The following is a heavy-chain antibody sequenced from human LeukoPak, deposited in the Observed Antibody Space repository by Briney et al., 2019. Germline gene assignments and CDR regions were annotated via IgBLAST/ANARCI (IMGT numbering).Heavy chain of an antibody. CDR1: GGSISSSSYY. CDR2: IYYSGST. J-gene: IGHJ4*02. CDR3: ARQDSYYDSSGYLPTYYFDY. Sequence: SETLSLTCTVSGGSISSSSYYWGWIRQPPGKGLEWIGSIYYSGSTYYNPSLKSRVTISVDTSKNQFSLKLSSVTAAGTAVYYCARQDSYYDSSGYLPTYYFDYWGQGTLVTVSS. V-gene: IGHV4-39*01. D-gene: IGHD3-22*01.